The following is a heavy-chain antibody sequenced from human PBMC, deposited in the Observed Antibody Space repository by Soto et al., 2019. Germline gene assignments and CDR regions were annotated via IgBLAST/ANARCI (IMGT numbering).Heavy chain of an antibody. CDR1: GYTFTRSG. D-gene: IGHD3-3*01. Sequence: QVQLVQSGAEVKKPGASVKVSCKASGYTFTRSGISRVRQAPGQGLEWLGWINPDNGNTNYAQHLQGRVSLTTDTSTSTAYMDLRSLRSDDTAVYYCARDQGITTFGVYSMYYYGMDVWGQGTTVTVSS. V-gene: IGHV1-18*01. CDR2: INPDNGNT. J-gene: IGHJ6*02. CDR3: ARDQGITTFGVYSMYYYGMDV.